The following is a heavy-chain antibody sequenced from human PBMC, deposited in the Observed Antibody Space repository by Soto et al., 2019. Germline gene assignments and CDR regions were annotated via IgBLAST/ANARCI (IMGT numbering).Heavy chain of an antibody. J-gene: IGHJ6*01. CDR1: GYTFNTYG. V-gene: IGHV1-18*01. Sequence: ASVKVSCKASGYTFNTYGFSWVRQAPGQGLEWIGWINTYKGDSHYALKFQGRVTMTTDTLTSTAYLELTSLRFDDTAVYYCARPLRVARGPLLVGYGMDVWRRRTAITVS. CDR3: ARPLRVARGPLLVGYGMDV. CDR2: INTYKGDS. D-gene: IGHD2-21*01.